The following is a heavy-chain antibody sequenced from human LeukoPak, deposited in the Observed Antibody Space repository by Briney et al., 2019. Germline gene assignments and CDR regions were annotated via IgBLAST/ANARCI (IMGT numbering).Heavy chain of an antibody. CDR1: GFTVSSNY. Sequence: GGSLRLSCAASGFTVSSNYMSWVRQAPGKGLEWVSVIYSGGSTYYADSVKGRFTISRDNPKNTLYLQMNSLRAEDTAVYYCAGAVARRAVDYWGQGTLVTVSS. CDR3: AGAVARRAVDY. J-gene: IGHJ4*02. D-gene: IGHD6-19*01. V-gene: IGHV3-53*01. CDR2: IYSGGST.